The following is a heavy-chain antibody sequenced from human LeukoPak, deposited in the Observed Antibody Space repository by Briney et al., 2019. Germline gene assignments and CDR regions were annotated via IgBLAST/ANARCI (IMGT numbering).Heavy chain of an antibody. CDR1: GYTFTSYG. D-gene: IGHD3-10*01. V-gene: IGHV1-18*01. CDR3: ARDFQDFVRGPGGD. Sequence: GASVKVSCKASGYTFTSYGISWVRQAPGQGLEWMGWISAYNGNTNYAQKLQGRVTMTTDTSTSTAYMELRSLRSDDTAVYYCARDFQDFVRGPGGDWGQGTLVTVSS. J-gene: IGHJ4*02. CDR2: ISAYNGNT.